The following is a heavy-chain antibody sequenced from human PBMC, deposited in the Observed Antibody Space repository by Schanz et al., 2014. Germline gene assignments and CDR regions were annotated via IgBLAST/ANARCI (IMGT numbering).Heavy chain of an antibody. Sequence: EVHLLESGGGLVEPGGSLRLSCATSGFSLDIFAVSWVRQAPGKGLEWVSAISGSGGSTYYADSVKGRFTISRDNSKNTRYLQMNILRAEDTAVYYCAKGRFGELSAFDIWGQGTMVTVSS. V-gene: IGHV3-23*01. CDR1: GFSLDIFA. CDR2: ISGSGGST. J-gene: IGHJ3*02. D-gene: IGHD3-10*01. CDR3: AKGRFGELSAFDI.